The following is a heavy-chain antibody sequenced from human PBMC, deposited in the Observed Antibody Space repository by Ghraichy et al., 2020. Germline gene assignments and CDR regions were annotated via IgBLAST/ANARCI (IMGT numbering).Heavy chain of an antibody. CDR1: GGPVSSSGNY. Sequence: SETLSLTCTVSGGPVSSSGNYWNWIRQHPGKGLEWIACISYSGNTYYNPSLKSRLSISIDTSKNQFSLKLSSVTAPDTAVYYCARGAADVVTATYNWFDPWGQGTLVTVSS. CDR3: ARGAADVVTATYNWFDP. CDR2: ISYSGNT. V-gene: IGHV4-31*03. J-gene: IGHJ5*02. D-gene: IGHD2-21*02.